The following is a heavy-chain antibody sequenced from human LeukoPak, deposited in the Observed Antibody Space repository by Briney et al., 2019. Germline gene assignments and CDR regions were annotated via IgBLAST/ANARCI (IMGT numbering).Heavy chain of an antibody. CDR1: GYTFTNYY. CDR2: MNPNSGNT. Sequence: ASVKVSCMSSGYTFTNYYINWVRQPTGQGLEWMGWMNPNSGNTGYAQKFQGRVTMTRNTSISTAYMELSSLRSEDTAVYYCARDYYDNSGPSGYWGQGTLVIVSS. J-gene: IGHJ4*02. D-gene: IGHD3-22*01. CDR3: ARDYYDNSGPSGY. V-gene: IGHV1-8*01.